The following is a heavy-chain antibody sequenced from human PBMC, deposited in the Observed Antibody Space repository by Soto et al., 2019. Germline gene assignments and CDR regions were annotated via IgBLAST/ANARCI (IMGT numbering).Heavy chain of an antibody. CDR3: ARLKQDYALA. CDR2: MNPNSGNT. V-gene: IGHV1-8*01. CDR1: GYTFTRYD. D-gene: IGHD3-16*01. J-gene: IGHJ4*02. Sequence: QVQLVQSGAEVKKPGASVKVSCKASGYTFTRYDINWVQQATGQGLEWMGWMNPNSGNTAYAQKFQGRVTMTRNTSISTAYMELSSLRSEDTALYYCARLKQDYALAWGQGTLVTVSS.